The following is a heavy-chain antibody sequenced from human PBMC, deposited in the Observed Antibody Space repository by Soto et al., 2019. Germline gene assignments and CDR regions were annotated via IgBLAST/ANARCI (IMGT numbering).Heavy chain of an antibody. Sequence: PGGSLRLSCAAFGFTFSSYGMHWVRQAPGKGLEWVAVISYDGSNKYYADSVKGRFTISRDNSKNTLYLQLNSLRAEDTAVYYCAKESLRNDILTGYDYWGQGTLVTVSS. CDR1: GFTFSSYG. V-gene: IGHV3-30*18. D-gene: IGHD3-9*01. J-gene: IGHJ4*02. CDR3: AKESLRNDILTGYDY. CDR2: ISYDGSNK.